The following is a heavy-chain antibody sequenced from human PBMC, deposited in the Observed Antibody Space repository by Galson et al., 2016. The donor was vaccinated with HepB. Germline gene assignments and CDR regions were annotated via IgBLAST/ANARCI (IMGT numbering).Heavy chain of an antibody. D-gene: IGHD3-22*01. CDR1: GGTFTYYD. Sequence: SVKLSCQASGGTFTYYDISWVRQAPGQGLEWMGGIIPIFGTANYAEKFQGRVTITAGESTSTAYMELSSLRSEDTAVYYCAKVTYYYDSSDTPYFEAWGQGTLVTVPP. V-gene: IGHV1-69*13. J-gene: IGHJ4*02. CDR2: IIPIFGTA. CDR3: AKVTYYYDSSDTPYFEA.